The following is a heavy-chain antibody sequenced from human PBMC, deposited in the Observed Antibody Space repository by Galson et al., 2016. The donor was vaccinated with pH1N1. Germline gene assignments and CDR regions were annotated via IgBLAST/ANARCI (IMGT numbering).Heavy chain of an antibody. Sequence: SVKVSCKASGYTFTFYYFHWVRQAPGQGPEWMGIIDPGSGGTNYNQKFQGRVTMTRDTSTSTVYMGLSTLTSEDTAMYYCVGIKGGALDIWGQGTKVIVSS. J-gene: IGHJ3*02. CDR1: GYTFTFYY. V-gene: IGHV1-46*01. D-gene: IGHD3-16*01. CDR3: VGIKGGALDI. CDR2: IDPGSGGT.